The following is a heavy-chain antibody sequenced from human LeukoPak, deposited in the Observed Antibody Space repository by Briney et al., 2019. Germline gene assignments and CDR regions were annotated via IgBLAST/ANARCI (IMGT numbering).Heavy chain of an antibody. CDR1: GFTFSSYG. CDR3: ARVQLELRGALDY. J-gene: IGHJ4*02. V-gene: IGHV3-30*19. D-gene: IGHD1-7*01. CDR2: ISYDGSNK. Sequence: GGSLRLSCAASGFTFSSYGMHWVRQAPGKGLEWVAVISYDGSNKYYADSVKGRFTISRDNSKNTLYLQMNSLRAEDTAVYYCARVQLELRGALDYWGQGTLVTVSS.